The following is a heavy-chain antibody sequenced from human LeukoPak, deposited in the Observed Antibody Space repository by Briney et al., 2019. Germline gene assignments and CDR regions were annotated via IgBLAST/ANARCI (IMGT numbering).Heavy chain of an antibody. J-gene: IGHJ5*02. CDR3: ARGNFQVRQLPPDWFDP. CDR1: GFTFSSYA. CDR2: ISYDGSNK. D-gene: IGHD2-2*01. Sequence: GGSLRLSCAASGFTFSSYAMHWVRQAPGKGLEWVAVISYDGSNKYYADSVKGRFTISRDNAKNSLYLQMNSLRAEDTAVYYCARGNFQVRQLPPDWFDPWGQGTLVTVSS. V-gene: IGHV3-30*04.